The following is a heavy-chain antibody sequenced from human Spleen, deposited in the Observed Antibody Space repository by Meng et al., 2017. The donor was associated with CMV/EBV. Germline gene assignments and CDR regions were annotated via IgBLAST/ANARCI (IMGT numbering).Heavy chain of an antibody. CDR3: AREDIVVVPAALEFHLDY. V-gene: IGHV3-30-3*01. D-gene: IGHD2-2*01. CDR2: ISYDGGNK. CDR1: GFTFSSYS. J-gene: IGHJ4*02. Sequence: LKISCAASGFTFSSYSIDWVRQAPGKGLEWVAGISYDGGNKYYADSVKGRFTISRDDSKNRLYLQMNSLRAEDTAVYYCAREDIVVVPAALEFHLDYWGQGTLVTVSS.